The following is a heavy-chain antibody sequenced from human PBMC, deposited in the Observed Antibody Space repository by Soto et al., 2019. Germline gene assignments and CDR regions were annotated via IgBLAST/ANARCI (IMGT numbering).Heavy chain of an antibody. D-gene: IGHD3-16*01. CDR3: AKKGDGRIGVEFDY. CDR2: ISGSGGST. Sequence: EVQLLESGGGLVQPGGSLRLSCAASGFTFSSYAMSWVRQAPGKGLEWVSAISGSGGSTYYADSVKGRFTISRDNSKNTLYLHMNSLRAEDTVVYYCAKKGDGRIGVEFDYWGQGTLVTVSS. J-gene: IGHJ4*02. V-gene: IGHV3-23*01. CDR1: GFTFSSYA.